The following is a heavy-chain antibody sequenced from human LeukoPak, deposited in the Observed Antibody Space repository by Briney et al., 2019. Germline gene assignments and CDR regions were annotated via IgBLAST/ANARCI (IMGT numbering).Heavy chain of an antibody. CDR3: ARAVYYYDSSGYYNY. CDR1: GYTFTSYG. CDR2: ISAYNGNT. V-gene: IGHV1-18*01. D-gene: IGHD3-22*01. J-gene: IGHJ4*02. Sequence: ASVKVSCKAPGYTFTSYGISWVRQAPGQGLEWMGWISAYNGNTNYAQKLQGRVTMTTDTSTSTAYMELRSLRSDDTAVYYCARAVYYYDSSGYYNYWGQGTLVTVSS.